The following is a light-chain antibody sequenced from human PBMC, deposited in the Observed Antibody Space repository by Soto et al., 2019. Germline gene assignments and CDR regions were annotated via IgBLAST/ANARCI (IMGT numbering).Light chain of an antibody. CDR1: SSDVGGYNY. V-gene: IGLV2-14*01. Sequence: QSALTQPASVSGSPGQSITISCTGTSSDVGGYNYVSWYQQHPGKAPKLMIYDVSVRPSGVSNRFSGSKSGNTASLTISGLQAEDEADYYCSSYTSSSTLYVFGIGTTVTVL. CDR2: DVS. CDR3: SSYTSSSTLYV. J-gene: IGLJ1*01.